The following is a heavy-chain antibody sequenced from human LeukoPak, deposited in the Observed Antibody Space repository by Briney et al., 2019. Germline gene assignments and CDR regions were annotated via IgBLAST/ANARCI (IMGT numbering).Heavy chain of an antibody. J-gene: IGHJ4*02. D-gene: IGHD1-26*01. CDR1: GFTFSSYA. Sequence: GGSLRLSCAASGFTFSSYAMSWVRQAPGKGLEWVSSISSGGGNTYYADSVKGRFTISRDNSKNTLYLQMNNLRAEDTAVYYCAKCRVGAANFDYWGQGTLVTVSS. V-gene: IGHV3-23*01. CDR2: ISSGGGNT. CDR3: AKCRVGAANFDY.